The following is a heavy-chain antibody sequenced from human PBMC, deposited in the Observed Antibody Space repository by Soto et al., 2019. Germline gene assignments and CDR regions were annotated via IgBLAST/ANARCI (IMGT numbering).Heavy chain of an antibody. J-gene: IGHJ6*02. CDR3: ARDRRYSYGSGSDGMDV. CDR1: GFTVSSNY. D-gene: IGHD5-18*01. CDR2: IYSGGST. V-gene: IGHV3-53*01. Sequence: GGSLRLSCAASGFTVSSNYMSWVRQAPGKGLEWVSVIYSGGSTYYADSVKGRFTISRDNSKNTLYLQMNSLRAEDTAVYYCARDRRYSYGSGSDGMDVWGQGTTVTVSS.